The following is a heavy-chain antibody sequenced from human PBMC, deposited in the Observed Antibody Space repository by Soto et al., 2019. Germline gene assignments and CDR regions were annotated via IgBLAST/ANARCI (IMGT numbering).Heavy chain of an antibody. D-gene: IGHD2-21*02. Sequence: ASVKVSCKASGYTFTSYAMHWVRQAPGQRLEWMGWINAGNGNTKYSRKFQGRVTITRDTSASTAYMELSSLRSEDTAVYYCALAYCGGDCSSPNAFDIWGQGTMVTVSS. CDR2: INAGNGNT. V-gene: IGHV1-3*01. CDR1: GYTFTSYA. CDR3: ALAYCGGDCSSPNAFDI. J-gene: IGHJ3*02.